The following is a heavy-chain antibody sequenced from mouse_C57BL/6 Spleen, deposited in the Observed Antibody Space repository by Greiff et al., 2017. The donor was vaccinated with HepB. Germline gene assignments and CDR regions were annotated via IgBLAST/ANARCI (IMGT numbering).Heavy chain of an antibody. CDR2: ISYDGSN. V-gene: IGHV3-6*01. Sequence: DVQLVESGPGLVKPSQSLSLTCSVTGYSITSGYYWNWIRQFPGNKLEWMGYISYDGSNNYNPSLKNRISITRDTSKNQFFLKLNSVTTEDTATYYCARGDTTVVASDYWGQGTTLTVSS. D-gene: IGHD1-1*01. CDR3: ARGDTTVVASDY. J-gene: IGHJ2*01. CDR1: GYSITSGYY.